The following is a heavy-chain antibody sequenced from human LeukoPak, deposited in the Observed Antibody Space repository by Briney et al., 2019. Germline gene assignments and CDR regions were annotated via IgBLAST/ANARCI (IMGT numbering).Heavy chain of an antibody. CDR3: ARDVDYYDSSGYGRSWFDP. J-gene: IGHJ5*02. CDR1: GRSISSYY. Sequence: SETLSLTCSLSGRSISSYYWSWIGQPPGRGLEGIGYIYYSGSTNYNPSLKSRVTISVDTSKNQFSLKLSSVTAADTVVYYCARDVDYYDSSGYGRSWFDPWGQGTLVTVSS. V-gene: IGHV4-59*01. CDR2: IYYSGST. D-gene: IGHD3-22*01.